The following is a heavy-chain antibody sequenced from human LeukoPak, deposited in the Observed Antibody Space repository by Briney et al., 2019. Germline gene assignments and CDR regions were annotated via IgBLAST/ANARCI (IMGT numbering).Heavy chain of an antibody. CDR2: INHSGST. J-gene: IGHJ5*02. CDR1: GGSFSGYY. CDR3: ARGIDYYDSSGYYPDRYNWFDP. Sequence: SESLSLTCAVYGGSFSGYYWSWTRQPPGKGLEWIGEINHSGSTNYNPSVKSRVTISVETSKNQFSLKLSSVTAADTAVYYCARGIDYYDSSGYYPDRYNWFDPWGQGTVDPVSS. V-gene: IGHV4-34*01. D-gene: IGHD3-22*01.